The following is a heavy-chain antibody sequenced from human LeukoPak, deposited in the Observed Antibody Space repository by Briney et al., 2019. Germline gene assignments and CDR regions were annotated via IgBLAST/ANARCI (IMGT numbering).Heavy chain of an antibody. CDR2: ISYDGSNK. J-gene: IGHJ4*02. CDR3: AKGDWATDY. Sequence: PGRSLRLSCAASGFTFSSYGMHWVRQAPGKGLEWVAVISYDGSNKYYADSVKGRFTISRDNSKNTLYLQVNSLRAEDTAVYYCAKGDWATDYWGQGTLVTVSS. V-gene: IGHV3-30*18. D-gene: IGHD3/OR15-3a*01. CDR1: GFTFSSYG.